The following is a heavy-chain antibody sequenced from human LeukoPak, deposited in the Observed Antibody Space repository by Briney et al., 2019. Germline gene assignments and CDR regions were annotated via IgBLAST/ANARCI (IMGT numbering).Heavy chain of an antibody. D-gene: IGHD6-13*01. CDR1: GFAFSNYA. CDR3: VKQWSLAAAGTFVF. CDR2: IGGSDSGT. Sequence: PGGSLRLSCAASGFAFSNYAMAWVRQAPGKGLEWKSAIGGSDSGTFYRDSVKGRFTISRDNSNNRLYLEMNSLRAEDTAVYYCVKQWSLAAAGTFVFWGQGTLVTVSS. V-gene: IGHV3-23*01. J-gene: IGHJ4*02.